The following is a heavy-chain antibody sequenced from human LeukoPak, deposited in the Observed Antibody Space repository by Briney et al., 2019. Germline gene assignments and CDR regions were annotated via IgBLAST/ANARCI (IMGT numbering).Heavy chain of an antibody. V-gene: IGHV1-46*01. J-gene: IGHJ4*02. CDR3: AKALEVTAIFDY. D-gene: IGHD2-21*02. CDR2: INPSGDYT. Sequence: ASVKVSCKASGYTFINYYMHWVRQAPGQGLQWMGIINPSGDYTSYAQKFQGRVSMTRDASTSTVYMELSSLRAEDTAVYYCAKALEVTAIFDYWGQGTLVTVSS. CDR1: GYTFINYY.